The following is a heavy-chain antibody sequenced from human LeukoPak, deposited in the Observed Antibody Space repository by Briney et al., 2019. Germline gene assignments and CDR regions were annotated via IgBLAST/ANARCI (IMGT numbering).Heavy chain of an antibody. V-gene: IGHV3-21*01. CDR2: ISSSSSYI. CDR1: GFTFSSYS. D-gene: IGHD3-22*01. CDR3: ASDSSGYYYFDY. J-gene: IGHJ4*02. Sequence: PGGSLRLSCAAYGFTFSSYSMNWVRQAPGKGLEWVSSISSSSSYIYYADSVKGRFTISRDNAKNSLYLQMNSLRAEDTAVYYCASDSSGYYYFDYWGQGTLVTVSS.